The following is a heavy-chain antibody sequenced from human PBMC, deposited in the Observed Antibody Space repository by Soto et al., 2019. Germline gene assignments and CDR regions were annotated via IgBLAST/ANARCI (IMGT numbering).Heavy chain of an antibody. CDR3: AKAELVQYYYYYYYMDV. Sequence: GGSLRLSCAASGFTFSSYAMSWVRQAPGKGLEWVSAISGSGGSTYYADSVKGRFTISRDNSKNTLYLQMNSLRAEDTAVYYCAKAELVQYYYYYYYMDVWAKGTTVPFS. J-gene: IGHJ6*03. V-gene: IGHV3-23*01. D-gene: IGHD6-6*01. CDR1: GFTFSSYA. CDR2: ISGSGGST.